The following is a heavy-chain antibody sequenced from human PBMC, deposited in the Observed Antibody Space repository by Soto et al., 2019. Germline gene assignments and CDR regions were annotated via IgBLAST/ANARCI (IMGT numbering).Heavy chain of an antibody. J-gene: IGHJ4*01. V-gene: IGHV4-34*01. CDR2: INHSGST. CDR1: GGSFSGYY. CDR3: ARGPHFDY. Sequence: PSETLSLTCAVYGGSFSGYYWSWIRQPPGKGLEWIGEINHSGSTNYNPSLKSRVTISVDTSKNQFSLKLSSVTAADTAVYYCARGPHFDYSGQGNLVTVSS.